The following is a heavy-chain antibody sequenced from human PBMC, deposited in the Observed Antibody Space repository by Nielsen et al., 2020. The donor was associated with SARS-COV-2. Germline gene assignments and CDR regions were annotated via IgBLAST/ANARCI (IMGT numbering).Heavy chain of an antibody. CDR3: ARLNRRILTPLALASLRFDY. CDR1: GDSMSDSNYY. CDR2: IYYSGIS. D-gene: IGHD3-3*02. V-gene: IGHV4-39*02. Sequence: SETLSLTCTVSGDSMSDSNYYWVWIRQPPGKGLEWIASIYYSGISYYNTFLKRRVIISIDTSKNRFSLRLNSVAAADTAVYYCARLNRRILTPLALASLRFDYWGQGSLVTVAS. J-gene: IGHJ4*02.